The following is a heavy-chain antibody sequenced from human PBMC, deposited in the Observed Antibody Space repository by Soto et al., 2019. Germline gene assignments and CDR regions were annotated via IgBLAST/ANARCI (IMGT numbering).Heavy chain of an antibody. J-gene: IGHJ3*02. CDR2: ISRSGSTI. V-gene: IGHV3-48*03. Sequence: GGSLRLSCAASGFTFSSYEMNWVRQAPGKGLEWVSYISRSGSTIYYADSVKGRFTISRDNAKNSLYLQMNSLRAEDTAVYYSARQGAGEAFDIWGQGTMVTVSS. D-gene: IGHD7-27*01. CDR3: ARQGAGEAFDI. CDR1: GFTFSSYE.